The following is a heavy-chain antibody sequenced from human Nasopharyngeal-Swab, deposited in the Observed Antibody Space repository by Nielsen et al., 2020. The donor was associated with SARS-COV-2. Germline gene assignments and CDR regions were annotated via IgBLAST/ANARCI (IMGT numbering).Heavy chain of an antibody. CDR1: GFTFSDNY. Sequence: GGSLRLSCAASGFTFSDNYMAWIRQAPAKGLVWVSYISTRGRSTDSTDSVKGRFTIPRDNANNLLFLQMNSLRGDDPAVYYCAREKEYQVLLDHYHHGLEVWGHGTAVTVS. CDR3: AREKEYQVLLDHYHHGLEV. CDR2: ISTRGRST. D-gene: IGHD3-10*01. V-gene: IGHV3-11*01. J-gene: IGHJ6*02.